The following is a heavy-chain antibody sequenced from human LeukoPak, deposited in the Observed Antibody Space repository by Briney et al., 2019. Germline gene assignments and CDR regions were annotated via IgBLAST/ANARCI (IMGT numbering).Heavy chain of an antibody. V-gene: IGHV3-7*03. D-gene: IGHD6-6*01. CDR2: INSDGSEG. CDR1: GFTFSGFW. J-gene: IGHJ3*01. Sequence: GGSLRLSCAVSGFTFSGFWMSWSRQAPGKGLEWVACINSDGSEGYYADVVKGRFTISRDNAKNSLYLQINSLRAEDTAVYYCARSSYSSSSSVWGQGTMVTVSS. CDR3: ARSSYSSSSSV.